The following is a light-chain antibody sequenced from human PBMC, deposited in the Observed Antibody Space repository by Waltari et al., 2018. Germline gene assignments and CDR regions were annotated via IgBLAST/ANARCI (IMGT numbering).Light chain of an antibody. Sequence: DIVMTQSPDSLAVSLGERATINCKSIQSVLHTNNRNYLAWYQQRPGQSPKLLFSWASDRESGVPDRFSGSGSGTDFTLTITSLQAEDVATYYCQQYYGTPLTFGGGTKVLIK. CDR3: QQYYGTPLT. V-gene: IGKV4-1*01. J-gene: IGKJ4*01. CDR2: WAS. CDR1: QSVLHTNNRNY.